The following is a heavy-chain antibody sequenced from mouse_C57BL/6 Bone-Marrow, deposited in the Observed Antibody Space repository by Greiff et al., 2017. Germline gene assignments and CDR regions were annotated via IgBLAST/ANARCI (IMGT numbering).Heavy chain of an antibody. V-gene: IGHV5-2*01. J-gene: IGHJ4*01. Sequence: VQLKQSGGGLVQPGESLKLSCESNEYEFPSHDMSWVRKTPETRLELVAAINSDGGSTYYPDTMERRFIISRDNTKKTLYLQMSSLRSEDTALYYCARHDYDPHYAMDYWGQGTSVTVSS. CDR3: ARHDYDPHYAMDY. CDR2: INSDGGST. D-gene: IGHD2-4*01. CDR1: EYEFPSHD.